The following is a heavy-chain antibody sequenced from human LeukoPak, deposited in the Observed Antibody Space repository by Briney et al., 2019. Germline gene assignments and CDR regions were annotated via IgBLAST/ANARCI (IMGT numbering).Heavy chain of an antibody. Sequence: AGGSLRLSCAASGFTFSSYAMTWVRQAPGKGLEWVSSIRGDAGSTYYADSVRGRFTISRDNSKNTVYLQMNSLRDDDTAVYFCARSPAGDAWPPAYYMDVWGKGTTVTVSS. CDR3: ARSPAGDAWPPAYYMDV. D-gene: IGHD3-10*01. V-gene: IGHV3-23*01. J-gene: IGHJ6*03. CDR1: GFTFSSYA. CDR2: IRGDAGST.